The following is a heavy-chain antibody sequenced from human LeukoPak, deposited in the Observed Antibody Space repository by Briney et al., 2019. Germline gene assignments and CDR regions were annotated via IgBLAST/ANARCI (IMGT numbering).Heavy chain of an antibody. CDR2: ISAYNGNT. J-gene: IGHJ6*04. Sequence: GASVKVSCKASGYTFTSYGISWVRQAPGQGLEWMGWISAYNGNTNYAQKLQGRVTMTTDTSTSTAYMELRSLRSDDTAVYYCAREGGMVRGPLYHGMDVWGKGTTVTVSS. CDR3: AREGGMVRGPLYHGMDV. CDR1: GYTFTSYG. V-gene: IGHV1-18*04. D-gene: IGHD3-10*01.